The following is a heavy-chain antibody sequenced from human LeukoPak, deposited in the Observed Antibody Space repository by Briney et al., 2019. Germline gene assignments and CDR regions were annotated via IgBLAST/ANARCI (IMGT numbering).Heavy chain of an antibody. Sequence: PGGSLRLSCAASGITFSSYAVSWVRQAPGKGLEWVSVISDTGGSTHYTDSVKGRFTISRDNSKNTLYLQMNSLRAEDTAVYYCASSLRFLECFISWGQGTLVTVSS. CDR2: ISDTGGST. CDR1: GITFSSYA. J-gene: IGHJ5*02. D-gene: IGHD3-3*01. V-gene: IGHV3-23*01. CDR3: ASSLRFLECFIS.